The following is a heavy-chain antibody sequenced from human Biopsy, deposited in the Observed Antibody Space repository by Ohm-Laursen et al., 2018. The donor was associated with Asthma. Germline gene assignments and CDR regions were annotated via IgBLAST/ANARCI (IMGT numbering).Heavy chain of an antibody. D-gene: IGHD2-15*01. CDR1: GGSMTSGGHT. Sequence: SDTLSLTCIVSGGSMTSGGHTWNWIRQIPGKGLEWIGYIFDSEGSYYNPSLKSRVMISLDTSQNQFSLSLNSVTAADTAVYFCARGSGLYPESPFDYWGQGTLVTVSS. CDR2: IFDSEGS. CDR3: ARGSGLYPESPFDY. V-gene: IGHV4-31*03. J-gene: IGHJ4*02.